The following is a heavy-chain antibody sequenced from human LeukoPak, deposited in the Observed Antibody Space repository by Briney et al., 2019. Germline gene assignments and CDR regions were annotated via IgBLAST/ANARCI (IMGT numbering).Heavy chain of an antibody. CDR1: GGSISTYY. Sequence: SETLSLTCTVSGGSISTYYWSWIRQPPGKGLEWIAYIDYRGSTTYSPSLRSRVTISVDTSRNQFSLKLRSVTAADTAVYYCARSRSGYSYDHAAFEIWGQGTMVTVSS. J-gene: IGHJ3*02. CDR3: ARSRSGYSYDHAAFEI. D-gene: IGHD5-18*01. CDR2: IDYRGST. V-gene: IGHV4-59*01.